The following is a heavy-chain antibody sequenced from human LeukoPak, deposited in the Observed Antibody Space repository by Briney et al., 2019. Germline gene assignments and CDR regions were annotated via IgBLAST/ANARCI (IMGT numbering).Heavy chain of an antibody. Sequence: ASVQVSCKASGYTVTGYYMHWVRQAPGKGLEWMGWINPNSGGTNYAQKFQGRVTMTRDTSMSTAYMELSRLRSDDTAVYYCAREMAGYCSGGSCADLDYWGQGTLVTVSS. J-gene: IGHJ4*02. CDR3: AREMAGYCSGGSCADLDY. D-gene: IGHD2-15*01. CDR1: GYTVTGYY. V-gene: IGHV1-2*02. CDR2: INPNSGGT.